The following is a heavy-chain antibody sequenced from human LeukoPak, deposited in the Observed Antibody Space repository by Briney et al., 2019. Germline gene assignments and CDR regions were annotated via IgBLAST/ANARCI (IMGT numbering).Heavy chain of an antibody. CDR3: ARDEGSDILTGYQYDAFDI. CDR2: TSSSGSTI. Sequence: GGSLRLSCAASGFTFSDYYMSWIRQAPGKGLEWVSYTSSSGSTIYYADSVKGRFTISRDNAKNSLYLQMNSLRAEDTAVYYCARDEGSDILTGYQYDAFDIWGQGTMVTVSS. V-gene: IGHV3-11*04. J-gene: IGHJ3*02. CDR1: GFTFSDYY. D-gene: IGHD3-9*01.